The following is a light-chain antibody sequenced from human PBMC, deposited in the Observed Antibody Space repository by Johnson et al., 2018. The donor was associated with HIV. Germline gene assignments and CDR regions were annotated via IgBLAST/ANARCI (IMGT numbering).Light chain of an antibody. CDR1: SSNIGNNY. Sequence: QSVLTQPPSVSAAPGQKVTIYCSGSSSNIGNNYVSWYQQLPGTAPKLLIYDNNKRPSGIPDRFSGSKSGTSATLGITGLQTGDEADYYFGTWDSSLSAYVFGIGTKVTVL. CDR2: DNN. CDR3: GTWDSSLSAYV. V-gene: IGLV1-51*01. J-gene: IGLJ1*01.